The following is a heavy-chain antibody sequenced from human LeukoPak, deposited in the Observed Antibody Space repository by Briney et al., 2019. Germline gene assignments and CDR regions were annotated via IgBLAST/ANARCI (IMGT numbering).Heavy chain of an antibody. V-gene: IGHV5-51*01. D-gene: IGHD5-18*01. J-gene: IGHJ6*03. CDR3: ARGHRGGYSYGSSSNYYYYMDA. CDR2: IYPGDSDT. CDR1: SSTSYY. Sequence: SSTSYYWGWIRQPPGKGLEWIGIIYPGDSDTRYSPSFQGQVTISADKSISTAYLQWSSLKASDTAMYYCARGHRGGYSYGSSSNYYYYMDAWGKGTTVTISS.